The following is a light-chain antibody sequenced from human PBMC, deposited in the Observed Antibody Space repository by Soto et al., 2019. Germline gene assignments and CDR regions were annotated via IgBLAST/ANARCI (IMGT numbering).Light chain of an antibody. Sequence: QSVLTQPPSVSGAPGQRVTISCTGSSSNIGASYDVHWYQQLPGTAPKLLIFANTNRPSGVPDRFSGSKSGTSASLAISGLRSEDEADYYCASWDDTLSGSWVFGGGTKLTVL. J-gene: IGLJ3*02. V-gene: IGLV1-40*01. CDR3: ASWDDTLSGSWV. CDR1: SSNIGASYD. CDR2: ANT.